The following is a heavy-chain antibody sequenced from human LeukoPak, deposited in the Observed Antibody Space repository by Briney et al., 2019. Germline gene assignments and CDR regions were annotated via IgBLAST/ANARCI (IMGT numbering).Heavy chain of an antibody. D-gene: IGHD3-3*01. CDR1: GASVITDDYY. V-gene: IGHV4-39*07. CDR2: GST. CDR3: ARVFGYYQEAMDV. Sequence: SETLSLTCIVSGASVITDDYYWGWVRQPPGKGLEWLGSTYRIPPLKSRVTISVDTSRNQFSQRLRSVTAADTALYFCARVFGYYQEAMDVWGQGTTVTVSS. J-gene: IGHJ6*02.